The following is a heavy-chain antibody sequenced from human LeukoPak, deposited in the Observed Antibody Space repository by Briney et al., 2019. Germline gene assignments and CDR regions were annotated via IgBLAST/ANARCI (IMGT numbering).Heavy chain of an antibody. CDR2: INSDGSST. D-gene: IGHD4-17*01. CDR1: GXTFSRYW. J-gene: IGHJ3*02. V-gene: IGHV3-74*01. CDR3: AREPHSDYSDHTDAFDI. Sequence: PGGSLRLSCAASGXTFSRYWMHWVRQAPGKGRVWVSRINSDGSSTSYADSVEGRFTISRDNAKNTLYLQMNSLRAENTAVYFCAREPHSDYSDHTDAFDIWGQGTMVTVSS.